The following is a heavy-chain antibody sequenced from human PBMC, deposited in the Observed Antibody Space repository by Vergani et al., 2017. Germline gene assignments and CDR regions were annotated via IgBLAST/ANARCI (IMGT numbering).Heavy chain of an antibody. Sequence: QVQLVESGGGVVQPGRSLRLSCAASGFTFSSYAMHWVRQAPGKGLEWVAVISYDGSNKYYADSVKGRFTISRDNSKNTLYLQMNSLRAEDTAVYYCARGGEYYDFWSCYYWGQGTLVTVSS. J-gene: IGHJ4*02. D-gene: IGHD3-3*01. CDR1: GFTFSSYA. CDR2: ISYDGSNK. V-gene: IGHV3-30-3*01. CDR3: ARGGEYYDFWSCYY.